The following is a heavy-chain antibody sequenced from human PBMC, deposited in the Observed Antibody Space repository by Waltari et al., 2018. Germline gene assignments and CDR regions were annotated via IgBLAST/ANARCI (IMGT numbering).Heavy chain of an antibody. CDR3: ARDPGGDAGYYYYMDV. J-gene: IGHJ6*03. CDR1: GYTFTGYY. D-gene: IGHD2-21*01. V-gene: IGHV1-2*02. Sequence: QVQLVQSGAEVKKPGASVKVSCKASGYTFTGYYMHWVRQAPGQGLEWMGWINPNSGGTNYAQKFQGRVTMTRDTSISTAYMELSRLRSDDTAVYYCARDPGGDAGYYYYMDVWGKGTTVTISS. CDR2: INPNSGGT.